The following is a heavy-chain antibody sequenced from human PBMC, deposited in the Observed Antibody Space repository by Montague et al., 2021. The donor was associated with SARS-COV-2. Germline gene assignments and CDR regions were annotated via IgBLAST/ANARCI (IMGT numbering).Heavy chain of an antibody. CDR2: ISPSGDYI. CDR1: GLSFSSYH. Sequence: SRRLSLSASGLSFSSYHMNWVRQAPGKGPEWVPSISPSGDYIYSADSLKGRFIISRDNAKNSLYLQMSSLRAEDTAIYYCARASWIVATVPDYWGQGTLVTVSS. V-gene: IGHV3-21*01. D-gene: IGHD5-12*01. J-gene: IGHJ4*02. CDR3: ARASWIVATVPDY.